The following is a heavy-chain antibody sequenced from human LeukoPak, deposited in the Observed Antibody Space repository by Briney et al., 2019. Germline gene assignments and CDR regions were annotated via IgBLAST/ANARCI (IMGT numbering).Heavy chain of an antibody. CDR3: GTPHKYYDIWRGYCPFDN. V-gene: IGHV1-69*13. Sequence: ASVKVSCKASGGTFSSYAINGVRQAPGQGLEWMGGIISDSGTTDYAQNFQGRVTISADESTTTAYMELSSLRSEDTAVYYCGTPHKYYDIWRGYCPFDNWGQGTLVTVSS. D-gene: IGHD3-3*01. CDR2: IISDSGTT. CDR1: GGTFSSYA. J-gene: IGHJ4*02.